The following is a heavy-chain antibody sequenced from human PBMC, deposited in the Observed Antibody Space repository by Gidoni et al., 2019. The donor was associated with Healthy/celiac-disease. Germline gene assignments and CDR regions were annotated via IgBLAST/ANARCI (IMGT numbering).Heavy chain of an antibody. Sequence: QVQLVQSGAAVKKPGASVTVSCKVSGCTLPELSMHSLRQAPGTGLEWMGGFDPEEGETIYAQKFQGRVTMTEDTSTDTAYMELSSLRSEDTAVYYCATARFDWNDRAHYYYYYGMDVWGQGTTVTVSS. V-gene: IGHV1-24*01. CDR2: FDPEEGET. CDR3: ATARFDWNDRAHYYYYYGMDV. CDR1: GCTLPELS. D-gene: IGHD1-1*01. J-gene: IGHJ6*02.